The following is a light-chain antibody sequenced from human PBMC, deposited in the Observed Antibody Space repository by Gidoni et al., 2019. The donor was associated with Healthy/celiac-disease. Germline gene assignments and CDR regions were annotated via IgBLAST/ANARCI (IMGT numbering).Light chain of an antibody. J-gene: IGKJ4*01. CDR3: QQRSNWPPET. V-gene: IGKV3-11*01. Sequence: ESVLTQSPATLSLSPGERATLSCSASQSVSSYLAWYQQKPGQAPRLLIYDASNRATGIPARFSGSWSGTDFTLTISSLEPEDFAVYYCQQRSNWPPETFGGGTKVEIK. CDR2: DAS. CDR1: QSVSSY.